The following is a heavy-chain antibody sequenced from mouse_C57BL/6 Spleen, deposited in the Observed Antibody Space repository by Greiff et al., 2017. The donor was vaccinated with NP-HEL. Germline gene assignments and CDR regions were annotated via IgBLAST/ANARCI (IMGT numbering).Heavy chain of an antibody. Sequence: SGPELVKPGASVKISCKASGYSFTGYYMNWVKQSPEKSLEWIGEINPSTGGTTYNQKFKAKATLTVDKSSSTAYMQLKSLTSEDSAVYYCARSRSTTVVDYYAMDYWGQGTSVTVSS. J-gene: IGHJ4*01. D-gene: IGHD1-1*01. CDR1: GYSFTGYY. V-gene: IGHV1-42*01. CDR2: INPSTGGT. CDR3: ARSRSTTVVDYYAMDY.